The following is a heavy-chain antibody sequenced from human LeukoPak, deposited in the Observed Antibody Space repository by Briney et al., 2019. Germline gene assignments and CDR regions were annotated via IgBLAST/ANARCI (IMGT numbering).Heavy chain of an antibody. Sequence: SETLSLTCTVSGGSISTSNYYWGWIRQPPGKGLEWIGNIFYSGSTYYSPSLRSRVTISLDTSRNQFSLKLNSVTAADTAVYYCARDPRVDILTGYYMVDWFDPWGQGTLVTVSS. CDR1: GGSISTSNYY. CDR2: IFYSGST. D-gene: IGHD3-9*01. J-gene: IGHJ5*02. V-gene: IGHV4-39*07. CDR3: ARDPRVDILTGYYMVDWFDP.